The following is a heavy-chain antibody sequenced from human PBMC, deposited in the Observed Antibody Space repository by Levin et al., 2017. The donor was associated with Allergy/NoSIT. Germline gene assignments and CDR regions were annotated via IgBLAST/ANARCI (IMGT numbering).Heavy chain of an antibody. V-gene: IGHV3-33*01. Sequence: SCAASGFTFSNFGMHWVRQAPGKGLEWVAVIWFDGTNKYYADSVKGRFTISRDNSKNTLYLQMNSLRVEDTAVYYCARGNTAMVPRYDAFDIWGQGTMVTVSS. CDR3: ARGNTAMVPRYDAFDI. CDR1: GFTFSNFG. J-gene: IGHJ3*02. CDR2: IWFDGTNK. D-gene: IGHD5-18*01.